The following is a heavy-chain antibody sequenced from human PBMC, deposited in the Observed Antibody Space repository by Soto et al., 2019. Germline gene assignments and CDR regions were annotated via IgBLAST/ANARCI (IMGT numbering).Heavy chain of an antibody. Sequence: EVHLLESGGGFVQPGGSLRLSCVASGFSFSSHAMTWVRQAPGKGLEWVSVISAGSGNTYYAESVKGRFTVSRDNSKNTLWQQMDSLRVEDTGLYYCARQKLKSSTWYGSLDSWGQGTLGTVSS. CDR1: GFSFSSHA. CDR3: ARQKLKSSTWYGSLDS. D-gene: IGHD2-2*01. V-gene: IGHV3-23*01. CDR2: ISAGSGNT. J-gene: IGHJ4*02.